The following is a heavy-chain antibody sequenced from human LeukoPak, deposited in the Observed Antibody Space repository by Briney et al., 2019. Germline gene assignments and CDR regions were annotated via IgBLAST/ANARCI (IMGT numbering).Heavy chain of an antibody. CDR3: ARAIYVWGSYRPWGY. Sequence: GGTLRLSCAASGFTFSSYEMNWVRQAPGKGLEWVSYISSSGSTIYYADSVKGRFIISRDNAKNCLYLQMNSLRAEDTALYYCARAIYVWGSYRPWGYWGQGTLVTVSS. CDR2: ISSSGSTI. J-gene: IGHJ4*02. CDR1: GFTFSSYE. V-gene: IGHV3-48*03. D-gene: IGHD3-16*02.